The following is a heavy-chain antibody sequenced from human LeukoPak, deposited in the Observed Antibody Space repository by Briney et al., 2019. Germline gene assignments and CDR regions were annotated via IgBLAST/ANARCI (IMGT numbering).Heavy chain of an antibody. D-gene: IGHD4-11*01. J-gene: IGHJ6*03. V-gene: IGHV4-39*01. Sequence: SETLSLTCTVSGGSISSSSYYWGWIRQPPGKGLEWIGSIYYSGSTYSNPSIKSRVTISVDTSKNQFSLKLSSVTAADTAVYYWARTMTKSNYEDYYYYYMDVWGKGTTVTVSS. CDR3: ARTMTKSNYEDYYYYYMDV. CDR2: IYYSGST. CDR1: GGSISSSSYY.